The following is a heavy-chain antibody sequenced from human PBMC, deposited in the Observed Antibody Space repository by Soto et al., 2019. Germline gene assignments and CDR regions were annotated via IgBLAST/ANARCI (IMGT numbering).Heavy chain of an antibody. CDR1: EGTFNSYA. CDR2: IIPYYNTL. D-gene: IGHD6-13*01. Sequence: QAQVVQSGAEVRKPGSSVKLSCKASEGTFNSYAIAWVRQAPGQGLEWMGGIIPYYNTLDYAQKFQDRVTITADDSTNTVYMELSSLRSDDTAVYFCASGASRWYPYFFDSWAQGTLVTVSS. V-gene: IGHV1-69*01. CDR3: ASGASRWYPYFFDS. J-gene: IGHJ4*02.